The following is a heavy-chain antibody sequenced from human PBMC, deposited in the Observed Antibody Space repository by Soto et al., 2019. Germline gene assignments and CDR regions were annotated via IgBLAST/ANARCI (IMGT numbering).Heavy chain of an antibody. CDR2: IIPIFGTA. V-gene: IGHV1-69*12. Sequence: QVQLVQSGAEVKRPGSSVKVSCKASGGTFGSYAISWVRQAPGQGLEWMGGIIPIFGTATYAQKFQGRVTIIADESTSTVNMGLSSLRSEDTAVYYCAVGPAYNYYYYGMDVWGQGTAVTVSS. J-gene: IGHJ6*02. CDR3: AVGPAYNYYYYGMDV. D-gene: IGHD3-16*01. CDR1: GGTFGSYA.